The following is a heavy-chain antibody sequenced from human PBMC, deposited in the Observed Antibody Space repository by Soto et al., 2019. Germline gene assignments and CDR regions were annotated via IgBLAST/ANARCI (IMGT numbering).Heavy chain of an antibody. CDR2: IYWDGEK. Sequence: QITLKESGPPLVQPTQTLTLTCSFSGFSLITTGAGVGWIRQPPGKAPEWLALIYWDGEKRYSPALKSRLTITKDSSKNQVVPTMTNMDPVDTATYYCARRQSIMIRGANAFDIWGQGTVLSVSS. V-gene: IGHV2-5*02. CDR1: GFSLITTGAG. D-gene: IGHD3-10*01. CDR3: ARRQSIMIRGANAFDI. J-gene: IGHJ3*02.